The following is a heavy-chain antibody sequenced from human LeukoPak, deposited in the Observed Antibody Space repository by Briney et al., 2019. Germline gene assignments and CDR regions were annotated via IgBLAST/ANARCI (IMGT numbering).Heavy chain of an antibody. J-gene: IGHJ4*02. CDR2: TSSSGSTI. CDR3: ARWAYFDY. V-gene: IGHV3-48*03. Sequence: GGSLRLSCAASGFSFSSYEMNWVRQAPGMGLEWVSYTSSSGSTINYADSVKGRFTISRDNAKNSLYLQMNSLRAEDTAVYYCARWAYFDYWGQGTLVTVSS. D-gene: IGHD4-23*01. CDR1: GFSFSSYE.